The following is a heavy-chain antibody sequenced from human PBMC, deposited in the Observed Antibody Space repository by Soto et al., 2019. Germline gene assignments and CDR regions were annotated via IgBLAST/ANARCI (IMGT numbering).Heavy chain of an antibody. D-gene: IGHD5-12*01. CDR3: ERTPDGGYDAYYYYGMDV. CDR2: IIPIFGTA. V-gene: IGHV1-69*13. Sequence: SVKVSCKASGCTFSSYAVSWVRQAPGQGLEWMGGIIPIFGTANYAQKFQGRVTITADESTSTAYMELSSLRSEDTAVYYCERTPDGGYDAYYYYGMDVWGQGTTVTVSS. J-gene: IGHJ6*02. CDR1: GCTFSSYA.